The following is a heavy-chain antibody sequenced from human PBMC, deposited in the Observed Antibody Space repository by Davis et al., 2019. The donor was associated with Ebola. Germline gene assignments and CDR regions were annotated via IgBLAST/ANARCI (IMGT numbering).Heavy chain of an antibody. CDR1: GGSISSYY. CDR2: IYYSGST. J-gene: IGHJ6*02. D-gene: IGHD2-15*01. Sequence: MPSETLSLTCTVSGGSISSYYWSWIRQRPGKGLARIGYIYYSGSTNYNPSLTSRVTISVDTSKNQFSLKLSSVTAADTAVYYCARDIYCSGGSCYIYGMGVWGQGTTVTVSS. CDR3: ARDIYCSGGSCYIYGMGV. V-gene: IGHV4-59*01.